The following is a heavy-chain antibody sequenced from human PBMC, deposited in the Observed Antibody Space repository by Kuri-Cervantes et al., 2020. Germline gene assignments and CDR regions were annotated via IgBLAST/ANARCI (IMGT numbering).Heavy chain of an antibody. Sequence: SETLSLTCAYFGGSMMSYYWTWIRQPPGKGLEWIGYIDYTGSTWYNPSLKSRVTISIDRSKNEFSLRVTSVTAADTAVYYCARDREYWYFDLWGRGTLVTVSS. J-gene: IGHJ2*01. CDR1: GGSMMSYY. CDR3: ARDREYWYFDL. CDR2: IDYTGST. V-gene: IGHV4-59*01.